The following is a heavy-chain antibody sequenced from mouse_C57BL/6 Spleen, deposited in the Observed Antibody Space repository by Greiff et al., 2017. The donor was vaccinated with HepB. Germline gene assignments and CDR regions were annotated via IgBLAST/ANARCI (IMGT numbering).Heavy chain of an antibody. D-gene: IGHD2-5*01. CDR2: ISYDGST. V-gene: IGHV3-6*01. J-gene: IGHJ2*01. CDR3: ARRDYSKRGYVDY. CDR1: GYSITSGYY. Sequence: VQLQQSGPGLVKPSQSLSLTCSVTGYSITSGYYRNWIRQFPGNKLEWMGYISYDGSTNYNPSLKNRISITRDTSKNQFLLKLNCVTTEDTATSYCARRDYSKRGYVDYWGQGTTLTVSS.